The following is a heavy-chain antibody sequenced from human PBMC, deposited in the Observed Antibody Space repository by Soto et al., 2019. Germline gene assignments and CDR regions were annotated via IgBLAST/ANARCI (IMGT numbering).Heavy chain of an antibody. CDR1: GGSISSYY. CDR2: IYYSGNT. Sequence: PSETLSLTCTVSGGSISSYYCSWIRQPPGRGLEWIGDIYYSGNTNYNPSLKSRVTISVDTSKNQFSLKLSSVSDADTAVYYCARLIGRGLLDPWGQGTLVTVSS. V-gene: IGHV4-59*08. CDR3: ARLIGRGLLDP. D-gene: IGHD3-10*01. J-gene: IGHJ5*02.